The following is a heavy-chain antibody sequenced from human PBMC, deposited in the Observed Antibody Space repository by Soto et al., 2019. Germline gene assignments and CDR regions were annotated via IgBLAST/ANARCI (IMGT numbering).Heavy chain of an antibody. CDR2: INHSGST. J-gene: IGHJ6*02. CDR3: ARGDSYYYYGMDV. Sequence: PSETLSLTCAVYGGSFSGYYWSWIRQPPGKGLEWIGEINHSGSTNYNPSLKSRVTISVDTSKNQFSLKLSSVTAADTAVYYCARGDSYYYYGMDVWGQGTTVTVSS. CDR1: GGSFSGYY. V-gene: IGHV4-34*01.